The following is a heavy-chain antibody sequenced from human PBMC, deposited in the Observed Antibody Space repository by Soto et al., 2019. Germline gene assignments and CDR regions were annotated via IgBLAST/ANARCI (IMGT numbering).Heavy chain of an antibody. Sequence: SETLSLTCTVSGGSISGHYWIWIRQSPGKGLEWIGYIFYSGSTNYNPSLKSRVTLSADTSKNQLSLRLSSVTAADTAVYYCARVGSSGWSPDYWGQGTMVTVSS. CDR1: GGSISGHY. CDR2: IFYSGST. CDR3: ARVGSSGWSPDY. J-gene: IGHJ4*02. D-gene: IGHD6-19*01. V-gene: IGHV4-59*11.